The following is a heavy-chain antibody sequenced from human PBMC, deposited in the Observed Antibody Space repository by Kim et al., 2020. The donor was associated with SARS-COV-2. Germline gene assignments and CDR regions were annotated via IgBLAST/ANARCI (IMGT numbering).Heavy chain of an antibody. J-gene: IGHJ4*02. V-gene: IGHV3-21*01. CDR2: ISSSSSYI. Sequence: GGSLRLSCAASGFTFSSYSMNWVRQAPGKGLEWVSSISSSSSYIYYEDSVKGRFTISRDNAKNSLYLQMNSLRAEDTAVYYCARSGTYYDILTGPRPYYFDYWGQGTLVTVSS. CDR1: GFTFSSYS. CDR3: ARSGTYYDILTGPRPYYFDY. D-gene: IGHD3-9*01.